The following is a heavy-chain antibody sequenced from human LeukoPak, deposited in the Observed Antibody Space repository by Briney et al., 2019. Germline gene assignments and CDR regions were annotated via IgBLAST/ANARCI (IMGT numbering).Heavy chain of an antibody. CDR2: IWYDGSNK. CDR3: ASFSPHYDY. V-gene: IGHV3-33*01. D-gene: IGHD3-3*02. J-gene: IGHJ4*02. Sequence: GRSLRLSCAASGFTFSSYGMHWVRQAPGKGLEWVAVIWYDGSNKYYADSVKGRFTISRDNSKNTLYLQMNSLRAEDTAVYYRASFSPHYDYWGQGTLVTVSS. CDR1: GFTFSSYG.